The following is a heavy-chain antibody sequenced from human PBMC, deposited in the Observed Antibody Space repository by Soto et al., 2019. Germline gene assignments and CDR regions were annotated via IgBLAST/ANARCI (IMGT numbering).Heavy chain of an antibody. J-gene: IGHJ4*02. CDR1: GFTFTSYT. CDR2: ISSSSDYI. V-gene: IGHV3-21*06. D-gene: IGHD6-13*01. CDR3: ARARVYATGPLDF. Sequence: LRLSCAASGFTFTSYTMNWVRQAPGKGLEWVSSISSSSDYIYYADPMKGRVTISRDNAKNSLFLDMNSLTGEDTAVYYCARARVYATGPLDFWGQGTLVTVS.